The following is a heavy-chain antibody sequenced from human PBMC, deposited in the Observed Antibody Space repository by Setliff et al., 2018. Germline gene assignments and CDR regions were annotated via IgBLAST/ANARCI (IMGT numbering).Heavy chain of an antibody. CDR2: ISSRSNTI. J-gene: IGHJ6*03. Sequence: SGGPLRLSCAASGFTFSTYSINWVRQAPGKGLEWIAYISSRSNTIYYADSVKGRFTISRDNAKNSLYLQLNSLRAEDTAVYYCATNPRKGRSGGYYYDDPYYFYMDVWGKGTTVTVSS. CDR3: ATNPRKGRSGGYYYDDPYYFYMDV. D-gene: IGHD3-22*01. CDR1: GFTFSTYS. V-gene: IGHV3-48*01.